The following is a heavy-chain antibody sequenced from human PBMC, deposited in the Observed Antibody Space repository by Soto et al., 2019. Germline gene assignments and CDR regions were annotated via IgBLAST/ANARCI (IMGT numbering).Heavy chain of an antibody. D-gene: IGHD4-4*01. V-gene: IGHV1-69*13. CDR1: GGTFSSYA. Sequence: SVKVSCKASGGTFSSYAISWVRQAPGQRLEWMGGIITIFGTANYAQKFQGRVTITADESTSTAYMELSSLRSEDTSVYYCASPYSNYYYGMDVWGQGTTVTVSS. J-gene: IGHJ6*02. CDR2: IITIFGTA. CDR3: ASPYSNYYYGMDV.